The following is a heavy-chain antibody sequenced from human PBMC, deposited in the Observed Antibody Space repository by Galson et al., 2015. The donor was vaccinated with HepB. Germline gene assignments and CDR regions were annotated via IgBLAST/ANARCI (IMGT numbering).Heavy chain of an antibody. CDR3: ARGGMEAAAPLYYYYYGMDV. CDR2: IYYSGST. J-gene: IGHJ6*02. V-gene: IGHV4-59*01. CDR1: GGSISSYY. Sequence: SETLSLTCTVSGGSISSYYWSWIRQPPGKGLEWIGYIYYSGSTNYNPSLKSRVTISVDTSKNQFSLKLSSVTAADTAVYYCARGGMEAAAPLYYYYYGMDVWGQGTTVTVSS. D-gene: IGHD6-13*01.